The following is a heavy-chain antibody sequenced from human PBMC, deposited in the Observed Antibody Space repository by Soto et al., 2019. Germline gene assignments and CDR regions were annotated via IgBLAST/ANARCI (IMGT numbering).Heavy chain of an antibody. CDR2: ISDSGDRT. V-gene: IGHV3-23*01. CDR1: GFTLSMSA. D-gene: IGHD3-16*02. Sequence: EVQLMESGGGLVQPGGSLRLSYASSGFTLSMSAVNWVRQAPGKGLEWVSYISDSGDRTYYADSVKGRFTISRDRSKNTESLQMDSLRAEDTAVYYCAKDRGIIVKAGDAFDVWGQGTKVTVSS. J-gene: IGHJ3*01. CDR3: AKDRGIIVKAGDAFDV.